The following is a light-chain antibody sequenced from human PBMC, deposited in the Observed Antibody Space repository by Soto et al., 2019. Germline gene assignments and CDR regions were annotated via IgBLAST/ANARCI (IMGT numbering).Light chain of an antibody. CDR3: QRDTTRLLWT. V-gene: IGKV3-15*01. CDR2: GAS. J-gene: IGKJ1*01. Sequence: SRVSQSVGSNLAWYQQKPGQAPRLLIYGASTRATGIPVRFTGSASGTEFTLTVSSLQSEDFAVYQCQRDTTRLLWTFRRGTKVDNK. CDR1: QSVGSN.